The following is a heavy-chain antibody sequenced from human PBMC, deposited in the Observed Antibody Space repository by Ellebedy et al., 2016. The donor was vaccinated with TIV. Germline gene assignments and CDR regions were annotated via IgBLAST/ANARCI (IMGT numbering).Heavy chain of an antibody. J-gene: IGHJ4*02. D-gene: IGHD6-13*01. CDR2: ISYDGSNK. V-gene: IGHV3-30-3*01. CDR3: AREGQQLVDGVLGD. CDR1: GFTFSIYA. Sequence: GESLKISCAASGFTFSIYAIHWVRQAPGKGLEWVAVISYDGSNKYYADSVKGRFTISRDNSKNTLYLQMNSLRAEDTAVYYCAREGQQLVDGVLGDWGQGTLVTVSS.